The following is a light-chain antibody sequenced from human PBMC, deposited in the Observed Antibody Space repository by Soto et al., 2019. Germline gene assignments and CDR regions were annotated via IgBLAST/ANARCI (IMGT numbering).Light chain of an antibody. CDR2: KAS. V-gene: IGKV2-30*01. Sequence: DVVMTQSPLSLPVTLGQSASISCRSSQSVVYSDGIAYLSWFQQRPGQSPRRLIYKASNRDSGGXDXFSGSGSGTDFTLTISRVEAEDVGVYYCMQGTHWPPTFGRGTKVEIK. CDR1: QSVVYSDGIAY. J-gene: IGKJ1*01. CDR3: MQGTHWPPT.